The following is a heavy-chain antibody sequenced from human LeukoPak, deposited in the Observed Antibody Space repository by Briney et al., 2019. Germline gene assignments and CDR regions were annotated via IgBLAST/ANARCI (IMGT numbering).Heavy chain of an antibody. J-gene: IGHJ3*02. CDR3: ARDLTTGAFDI. D-gene: IGHD1-14*01. CDR2: IYYSGST. V-gene: IGHV4-59*01. Sequence: SETLSLTCTVSGGSISSYHWSWIRQPPGKGLEWIGYIYYSGSTNYNPSLKSRVTISVDTSKNQFSLKLSSVTAADTAVYYCARDLTTGAFDIWGQGTMVTVSS. CDR1: GGSISSYH.